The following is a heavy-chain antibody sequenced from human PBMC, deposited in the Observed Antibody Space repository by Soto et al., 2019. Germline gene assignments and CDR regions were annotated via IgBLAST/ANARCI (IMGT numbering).Heavy chain of an antibody. J-gene: IGHJ6*02. D-gene: IGHD2-8*01. V-gene: IGHV5-51*01. Sequence: GGSLKISCQGSGYRFSSYWIAWVRQMPGKGLELMGIIYPGDSEKIYSPSFQGQVTFSVDKSTSTASLQWSSLKASDTAMYYCARQGSNGAYYYYGMDVWGQGTTVTVSS. CDR2: IYPGDSEK. CDR3: ARQGSNGAYYYYGMDV. CDR1: GYRFSSYW.